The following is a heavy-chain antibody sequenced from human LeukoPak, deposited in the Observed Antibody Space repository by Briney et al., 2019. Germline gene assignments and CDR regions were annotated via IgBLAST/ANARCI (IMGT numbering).Heavy chain of an antibody. CDR1: GFTFSSYA. J-gene: IGHJ4*02. CDR2: ISGSGGST. CDR3: AKDSLYGDDPGPFDY. D-gene: IGHD3-16*02. V-gene: IGHV3-23*01. Sequence: GGSLRLSCAASGFTFSSYAMSWVRQAPGKGLEWVSAISGSGGSTYYADSVKGRFTISRDNSKNTLYLQMNSLRAEDTAVYYCAKDSLYGDDPGPFDYWGQGTLVTVSS.